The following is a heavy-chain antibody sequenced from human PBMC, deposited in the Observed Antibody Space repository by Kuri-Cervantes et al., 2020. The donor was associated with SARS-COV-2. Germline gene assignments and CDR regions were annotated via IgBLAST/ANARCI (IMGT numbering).Heavy chain of an antibody. CDR3: ARGVFITNPPSYYYYMDV. Sequence: ASVKVSCKASGYTLTGYYMHWVRQAPGQGLEWMGWINPNSGGTNYAQKFQGRVTMNRDTSISTAYMELSRLRSDDTAVYYCARGVFITNPPSYYYYMDVWGKGTTVTVSS. V-gene: IGHV1-2*02. CDR1: GYTLTGYY. CDR2: INPNSGGT. J-gene: IGHJ6*03. D-gene: IGHD3-3*01.